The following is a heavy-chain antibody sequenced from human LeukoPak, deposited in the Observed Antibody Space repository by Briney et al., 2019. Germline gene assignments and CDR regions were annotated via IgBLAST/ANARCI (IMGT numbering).Heavy chain of an antibody. J-gene: IGHJ4*02. CDR2: IKQDGSEK. D-gene: IGHD5-18*01. CDR1: GFTFSSYW. Sequence: GGSLRLSCAASGFTFSSYWMSWVRQAPGKGLEWVANIKQDGSEKYYVDSVKGRFTISRDNAKNSLYLQMNSLRAEDTAVYYCARARIQLWPNAGFDYWGQGTQVTVSS. V-gene: IGHV3-7*01. CDR3: ARARIQLWPNAGFDY.